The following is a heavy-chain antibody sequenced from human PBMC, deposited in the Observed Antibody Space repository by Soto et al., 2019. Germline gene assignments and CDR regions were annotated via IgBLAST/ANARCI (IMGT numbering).Heavy chain of an antibody. Sequence: PSETLSLTCAVSGGSISSGGYSWSWIRQPPGKGLEWIGYIYHSGSTNYNPSLKSRVTISVDTSKNQFSLKLTSVTAADTAVYYCARGLLYSSSWYNIVFLQAWFDPWGQGTLVTVSS. J-gene: IGHJ5*02. V-gene: IGHV4-30-2*01. D-gene: IGHD6-13*01. CDR3: ARGLLYSSSWYNIVFLQAWFDP. CDR1: GGSISSGGYS. CDR2: IYHSGST.